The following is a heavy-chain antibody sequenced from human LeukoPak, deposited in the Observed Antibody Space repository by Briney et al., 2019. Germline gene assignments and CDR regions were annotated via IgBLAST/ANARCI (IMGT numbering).Heavy chain of an antibody. D-gene: IGHD2-2*01. CDR1: GFTFSDYY. Sequence: GGSLRLSCAASGFTFSDYYMSWIRQAPGKGLEWVSYISSSGSTIYYADSVKGRFTISRDNAKNSLYLQMNSLRAEDTAVYYCASDALYCSSTSCPNDYWGQGTLVAVSS. CDR3: ASDALYCSSTSCPNDY. J-gene: IGHJ4*02. CDR2: ISSSGSTI. V-gene: IGHV3-11*04.